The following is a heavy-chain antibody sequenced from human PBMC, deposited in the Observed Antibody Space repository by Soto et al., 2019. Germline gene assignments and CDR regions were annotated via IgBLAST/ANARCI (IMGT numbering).Heavy chain of an antibody. V-gene: IGHV1-69*01. CDR3: AKDVGFQQLLFVFET. CDR1: GGTFSNFG. CDR2: IIPIFASS. D-gene: IGHD6-13*01. J-gene: IGHJ5*02. Sequence: QVQLVQSGAEVKKPGSSVRVSCKASGGTFSNFGFSWVRQAPGQGLEWMGGIIPIFASSNYAQKFQGRLTITADDSTSTAYMDLSSVRSEDTAVYFCAKDVGFQQLLFVFETWGQGTLVIVSS.